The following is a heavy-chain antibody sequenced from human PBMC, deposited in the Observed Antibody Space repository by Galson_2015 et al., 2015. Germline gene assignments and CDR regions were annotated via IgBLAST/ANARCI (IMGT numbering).Heavy chain of an antibody. J-gene: IGHJ4*02. CDR2: IIPIFGTA. D-gene: IGHD3-22*01. V-gene: IGHV1-69*13. CDR3: AREESDSSGYYYFDY. CDR1: GGTFSSYA. Sequence: SVKVSCKASGGTFSSYAISWVRQAPGQGLEWMGGIIPIFGTANYAQKFQGRVTITADESTSTAYMELSSLRSEDTAVYYCAREESDSSGYYYFDYWGQGTLVTVSS.